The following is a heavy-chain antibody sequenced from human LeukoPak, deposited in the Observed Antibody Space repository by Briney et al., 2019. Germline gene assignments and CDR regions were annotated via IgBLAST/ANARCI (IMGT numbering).Heavy chain of an antibody. CDR2: IYYSGST. CDR3: ARDSGCSSTSCYYLVAFDI. CDR1: GGSISSGGYY. J-gene: IGHJ3*02. D-gene: IGHD2-2*01. V-gene: IGHV4-31*03. Sequence: SETLSLTCTVSGGSISSGGYYWSWIRQHPGKGLEWIGYIYYSGSTYYNPSLKSRVTISVDTSKNQFSLKLSSVTAADTAVYYCARDSGCSSTSCYYLVAFDIWGQGTMVTVSS.